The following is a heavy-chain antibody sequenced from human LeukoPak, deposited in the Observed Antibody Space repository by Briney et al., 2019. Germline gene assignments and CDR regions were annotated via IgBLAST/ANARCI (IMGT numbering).Heavy chain of an antibody. J-gene: IGHJ6*04. CDR3: ARDDGSGSYYYFGMDV. Sequence: GGSLRLSCAASGFTFSSYWMHWVRHAPGKGRVWVSRINSDGSSTSYADSVKGRFTISRDNAKNTLYLQMNSLRAEDTAVYYCARDDGSGSYYYFGMDVWGKGTTVTVSS. CDR2: INSDGSST. CDR1: GFTFSSYW. V-gene: IGHV3-74*01. D-gene: IGHD3-10*01.